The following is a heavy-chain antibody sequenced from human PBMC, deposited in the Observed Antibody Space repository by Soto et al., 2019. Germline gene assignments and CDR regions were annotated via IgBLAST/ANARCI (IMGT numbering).Heavy chain of an antibody. CDR2: IWYDGSKK. Sequence: GGSLRLSCAASGFTFSNHGMHWVRQAPGKGLEWVAVIWYDGSKKYYADSVKGRFTISRDNSKNTLYLQMNSLRAEDTAVYYCARFRDGYNFDYWGQGALVTVSS. CDR3: ARFRDGYNFDY. J-gene: IGHJ4*02. D-gene: IGHD5-12*01. V-gene: IGHV3-33*01. CDR1: GFTFSNHG.